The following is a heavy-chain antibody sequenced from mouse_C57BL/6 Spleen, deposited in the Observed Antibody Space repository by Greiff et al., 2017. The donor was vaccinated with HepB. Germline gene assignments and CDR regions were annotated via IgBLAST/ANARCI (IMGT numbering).Heavy chain of an antibody. CDR1: GFTFSSYA. V-gene: IGHV5-4*03. J-gene: IGHJ4*01. CDR2: ISDGGSYT. D-gene: IGHD1-1*01. Sequence: EVKLVESGGGLVKPGGSLKLSCAASGFTFSSYAMSWVRQTPEKRLEWVATISDGGSYTYYPDNVKGRFTISRDNAKNNLYLQMSHLKSEDTAMYYCARLVAEAMDYWGQGTSVTVSS. CDR3: ARLVAEAMDY.